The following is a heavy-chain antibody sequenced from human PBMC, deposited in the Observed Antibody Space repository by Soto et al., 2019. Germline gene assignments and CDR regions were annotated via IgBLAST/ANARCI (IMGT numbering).Heavy chain of an antibody. V-gene: IGHV4-30-2*01. CDR1: GGSISSGGYS. Sequence: QLQLQESGSGLVKPSQTLSLTCAVSGGSISSGGYSWSWIRQLPGKGLEWIGYVFHSGSTYYSPSLKSRVTISIDGSKNQFSLKLTSVTAADTAVYYCARGSYGAGSDYWGQGILVTVSS. D-gene: IGHD3-10*01. J-gene: IGHJ4*02. CDR2: VFHSGST. CDR3: ARGSYGAGSDY.